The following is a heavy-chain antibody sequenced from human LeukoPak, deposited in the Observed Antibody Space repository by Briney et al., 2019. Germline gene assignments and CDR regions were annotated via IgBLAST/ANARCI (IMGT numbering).Heavy chain of an antibody. D-gene: IGHD3-22*01. Sequence: GGSLRLSCAASGFTLRNYEMNWVRQAQGKGLEWVSYISISGTTLYSADSVKGRFTISRDNAKNSLYLQMNTLRADDTGFYYCARGGSSGYEYNAFDIWGQGTVVTVSS. J-gene: IGHJ3*02. CDR1: GFTLRNYE. V-gene: IGHV3-48*03. CDR2: ISISGTTL. CDR3: ARGGSSGYEYNAFDI.